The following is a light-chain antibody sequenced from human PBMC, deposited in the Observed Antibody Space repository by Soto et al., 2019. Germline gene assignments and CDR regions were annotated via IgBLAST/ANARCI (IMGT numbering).Light chain of an antibody. V-gene: IGKV3D-15*01. CDR3: QQYNNWPSWT. CDR1: QSVSTY. J-gene: IGKJ1*01. Sequence: EIVLTQSPATLSLSPGERATLSCRASQSVSTYLAWYQQKPGQAPRLLIYDASTRAIGIPARFSGSGSGTEFTLTISSLQSEDSAIYYCQQYNNWPSWTFGQGTKVDIK. CDR2: DAS.